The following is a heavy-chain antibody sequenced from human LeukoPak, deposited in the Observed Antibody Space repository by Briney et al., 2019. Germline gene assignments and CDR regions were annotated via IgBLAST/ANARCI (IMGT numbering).Heavy chain of an antibody. CDR2: INPNSGGT. CDR3: ARDRGEGGQLAAVHWFDP. V-gene: IGHV1-2*02. D-gene: IGHD6-13*01. CDR1: GYIFTGYY. Sequence: GASVKVSCKASGYIFTGYYIHWVRQAPGQGLEWMGWINPNSGGTNYAQKFQGRVTMTRDTSISTAYMELSRLRSDDTAVYYCARDRGEGGQLAAVHWFDPWGQGTLVTVSS. J-gene: IGHJ5*02.